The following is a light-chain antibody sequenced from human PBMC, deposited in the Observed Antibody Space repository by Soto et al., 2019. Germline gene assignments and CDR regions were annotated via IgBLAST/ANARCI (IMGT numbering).Light chain of an antibody. CDR3: QHYNSYSEA. Sequence: DLPMTQSPSTLSGSVGDRVTITCRASQTISSWLAWYQQKPGKAPKLLIYKASTLKSGVPSRFSGSGSGTEFTLTISSLQPDDVATYYCQHYNSYSEAFGQGTKVDIK. CDR1: QTISSW. V-gene: IGKV1-5*03. J-gene: IGKJ1*01. CDR2: KAS.